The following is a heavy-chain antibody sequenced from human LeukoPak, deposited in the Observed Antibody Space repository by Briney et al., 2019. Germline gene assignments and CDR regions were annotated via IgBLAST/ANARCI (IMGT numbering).Heavy chain of an antibody. D-gene: IGHD5-12*01. CDR1: GFTFSSYG. CDR2: IRYDGSNK. J-gene: IGHJ4*02. V-gene: IGHV3-30*02. Sequence: GGSLRLSCAASGFTFSSYGMHWVRQAPGKGLEWVAFIRYDGSNKYYADSVKGRFTISRDNSKNTLYLQMNSLRAEDTAVYYCAKDVQWLRLSYFDYWGPGTLVTVSS. CDR3: AKDVQWLRLSYFDY.